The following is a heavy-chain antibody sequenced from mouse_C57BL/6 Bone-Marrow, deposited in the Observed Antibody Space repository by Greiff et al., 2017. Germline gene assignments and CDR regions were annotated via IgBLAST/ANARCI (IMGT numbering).Heavy chain of an antibody. CDR1: GFSFNTYA. J-gene: IGHJ3*01. CDR3: VRNYRTWFAY. CDR2: IRSKSNNYAT. Sequence: DVHLVESGGGLVQPKGSLKLSCAASGFSFNTYAMNWVRQAPGKGLEWVARIRSKSNNYATYYADSVKDRFTISRDDSESMLYLQMNNLKTEDTAMYYCVRNYRTWFAYWGQGTLVTVSA. V-gene: IGHV10-1*01. D-gene: IGHD2-14*01.